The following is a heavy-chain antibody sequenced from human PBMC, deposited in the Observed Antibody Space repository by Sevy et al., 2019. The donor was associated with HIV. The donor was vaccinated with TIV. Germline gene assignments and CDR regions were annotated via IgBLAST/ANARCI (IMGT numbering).Heavy chain of an antibody. V-gene: IGHV4-39*01. Sequence: SETLSLTCTVSGGSISSSSYYWGWIRQPPGKGLEWIGSIYYSGSTYYNPSLKSRVTISVDTSKNQFSLKLSSVTAADTAMYYCARHLIAATQAYFDYWGQGTLVTVSS. J-gene: IGHJ4*02. CDR3: ARHLIAATQAYFDY. D-gene: IGHD2-15*01. CDR1: GGSISSSSYY. CDR2: IYYSGST.